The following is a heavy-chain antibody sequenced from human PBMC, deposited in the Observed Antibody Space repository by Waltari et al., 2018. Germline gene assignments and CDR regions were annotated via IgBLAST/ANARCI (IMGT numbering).Heavy chain of an antibody. Sequence: QVQLQQWGAGLLKPSETLSLTCAVYGGSFSGYYWSWIRQPPGKGLEWIGEINHSGSTNSNPALKSRVTISVDTSKNLFSLKLSSVTAADTAVYYCARLGYSTNAGSGYWGQGTLVTVSS. J-gene: IGHJ4*02. CDR3: ARLGYSTNAGSGY. CDR2: INHSGST. CDR1: GGSFSGYY. V-gene: IGHV4-34*01. D-gene: IGHD6-13*01.